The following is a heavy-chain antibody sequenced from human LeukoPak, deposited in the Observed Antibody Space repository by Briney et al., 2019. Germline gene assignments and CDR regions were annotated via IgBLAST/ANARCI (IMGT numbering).Heavy chain of an antibody. Sequence: GGSLRLSCAASGFTFSSYGMHWVRQAPGKGLEWVAFIRYDGSNNYYADSVKGRFTISRDNSKNTLYLQMNSLRAEDTAVYYCANIGATQEAFDIWGQGTMVTVS. V-gene: IGHV3-30*02. CDR1: GFTFSSYG. J-gene: IGHJ3*02. CDR2: IRYDGSNN. D-gene: IGHD1-26*01. CDR3: ANIGATQEAFDI.